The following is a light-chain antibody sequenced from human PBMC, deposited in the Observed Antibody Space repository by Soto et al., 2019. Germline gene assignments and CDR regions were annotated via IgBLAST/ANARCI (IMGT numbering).Light chain of an antibody. Sequence: ISLTQYPGTLSLSLDVRATRSCRAGQTVTGNYLAWYHQKPGQAPRLLIHSASSRAAGIPDRFSASGSGTDFTLTISRLEPEDFAVDYCQQYSSSTRTVGQGTKVDIK. J-gene: IGKJ1*01. CDR1: QTVTGNY. V-gene: IGKV3-20*01. CDR2: SAS. CDR3: QQYSSSTRT.